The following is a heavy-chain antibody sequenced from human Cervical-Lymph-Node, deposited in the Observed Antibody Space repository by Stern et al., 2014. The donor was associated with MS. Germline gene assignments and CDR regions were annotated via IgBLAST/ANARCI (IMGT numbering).Heavy chain of an antibody. V-gene: IGHV1-8*01. J-gene: IGHJ5*02. Sequence: VQLVESGAEVKKPGASVKVSCKASGYTFTRYDLNWVRQAPGQGLEWMGWMNPNSGNTGYAQKIQGRVTMTRNTSISIAYMELSSLRSEDTAVYYCARESTDRFDPWGQGTLVTVSS. CDR2: MNPNSGNT. CDR1: GYTFTRYD. D-gene: IGHD4-17*01. CDR3: ARESTDRFDP.